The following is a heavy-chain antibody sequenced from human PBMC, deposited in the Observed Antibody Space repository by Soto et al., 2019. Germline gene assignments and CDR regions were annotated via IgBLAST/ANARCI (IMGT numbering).Heavy chain of an antibody. CDR3: AIHPVSMIRGGMDV. V-gene: IGHV5-10-1*01. J-gene: IGHJ6*02. CDR2: IDPSDSYT. D-gene: IGHD3-10*01. CDR1: GYSFTSYW. Sequence: PGESLKISCKGSGYSFTSYWISWVRQMPGKGLEWMGRIDPSDSYTNYSPSFQGRVTMTTDTSTSTAYMELRSLRSDDTAVYYCAIHPVSMIRGGMDVWGQGTTVTVSS.